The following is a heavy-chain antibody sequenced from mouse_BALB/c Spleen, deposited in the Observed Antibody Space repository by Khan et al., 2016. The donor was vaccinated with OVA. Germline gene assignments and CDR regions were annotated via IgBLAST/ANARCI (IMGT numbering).Heavy chain of an antibody. CDR2: ISYSGST. CDR1: GYSITSDYA. J-gene: IGHJ4*01. CDR3: ASERGRYYAMDY. Sequence: EVQLQESGPGLVKPSQSLSLTCTVAGYSITSDYAWNWIRQFPGNKLEWMGNISYSGSTGYNPSLKSRIPITRDTSKNQFFLRLNSVTSEDTATYYWASERGRYYAMDYWGQGTSVTVS. D-gene: IGHD4-1*01. V-gene: IGHV3-2*02.